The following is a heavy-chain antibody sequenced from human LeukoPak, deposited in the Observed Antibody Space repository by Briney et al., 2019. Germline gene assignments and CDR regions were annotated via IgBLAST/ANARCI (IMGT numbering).Heavy chain of an antibody. CDR1: GFTFDDYA. J-gene: IGHJ6*04. D-gene: IGHD3-10*02. Sequence: TGGSLRLSCAASGFTFDDYAMHWVRQAPGKGLEWVSLISWDGGSTYYADSVKGRLTISRDNSKNSLYLQMNSLRAEDTAVYYCAELGITMIGGVWGKGTTVTISS. CDR3: AELGITMIGGV. V-gene: IGHV3-43D*03. CDR2: ISWDGGST.